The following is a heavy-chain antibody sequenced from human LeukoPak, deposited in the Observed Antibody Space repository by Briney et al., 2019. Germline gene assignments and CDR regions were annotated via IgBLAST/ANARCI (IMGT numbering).Heavy chain of an antibody. Sequence: SVKVSCKASGGTFTSYTISWVRQAPGQGLEWMGRIIPILAVANYAQKFQGRVTITTDESTSTAYMELSSLRSEDTAVYYCARYDQWLGFDYWGQGTLVTVSS. J-gene: IGHJ4*02. V-gene: IGHV1-69*02. D-gene: IGHD5-12*01. CDR2: IIPILAVA. CDR3: ARYDQWLGFDY. CDR1: GGTFTSYT.